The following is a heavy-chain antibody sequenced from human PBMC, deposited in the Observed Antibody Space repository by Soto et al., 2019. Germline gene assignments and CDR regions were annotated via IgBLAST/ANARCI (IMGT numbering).Heavy chain of an antibody. D-gene: IGHD3-9*01. Sequence: ASVEVSCKASGYTFASYARQWVRQAPGQRLEWMGWINAGNGNTKYSQKFQGRVTITRDTSASTAYMELSSLRSEDTAVYYCAVTGYSFGDFDYWGQGTLVTVSS. CDR2: INAGNGNT. CDR1: GYTFASYA. CDR3: AVTGYSFGDFDY. V-gene: IGHV1-3*01. J-gene: IGHJ4*02.